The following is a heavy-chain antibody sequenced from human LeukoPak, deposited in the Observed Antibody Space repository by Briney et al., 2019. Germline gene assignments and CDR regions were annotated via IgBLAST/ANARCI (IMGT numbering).Heavy chain of an antibody. J-gene: IGHJ3*02. CDR3: ARVLSGVFAVAGKINNAFDI. Sequence: SETLSLTCTVSGGSISSGGYYWSWIRQPAGKGLEWIGRIYTSGSTNYNPSLKSRVTMSVDTSKNQFSLKLSSVTAADTAVYYCARVLSGVFAVAGKINNAFDIWGQGTMVTVSS. CDR2: IYTSGST. D-gene: IGHD6-19*01. CDR1: GGSISSGGYY. V-gene: IGHV4-61*02.